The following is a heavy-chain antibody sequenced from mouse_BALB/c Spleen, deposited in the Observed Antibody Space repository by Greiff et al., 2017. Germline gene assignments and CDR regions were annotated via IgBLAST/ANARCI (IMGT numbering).Heavy chain of an antibody. D-gene: IGHD4-1*02. CDR1: GYTFTSYW. Sequence: DLVKPGASVKLSCKASGYTFTSYWINWIKQRPGQGLEWIGRISPGSGSTYYNEMFKGKATLTVDTSSSTAYIQLSSLSSEDSAVYYCARSQLGWFAYWGQGTLVTVSA. CDR2: ISPGSGST. J-gene: IGHJ3*01. V-gene: IGHV1S41*01. CDR3: ARSQLGWFAY.